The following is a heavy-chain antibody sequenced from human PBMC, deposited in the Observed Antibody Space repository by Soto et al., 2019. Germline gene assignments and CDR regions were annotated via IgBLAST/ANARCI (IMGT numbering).Heavy chain of an antibody. J-gene: IGHJ4*02. CDR1: GYSFTSYW. Sequence: GESLKISCKGSGYSFTSYWIGWVRQMPGKGLEWMGIIYPGDSDTRYSPSFQGQVTISADKSISTAYLQWSSLKASDTAMYYCARTPKETGTSAYYFDYWGQGTLVTVSS. CDR3: ARTPKETGTSAYYFDY. D-gene: IGHD3-10*01. CDR2: IYPGDSDT. V-gene: IGHV5-51*01.